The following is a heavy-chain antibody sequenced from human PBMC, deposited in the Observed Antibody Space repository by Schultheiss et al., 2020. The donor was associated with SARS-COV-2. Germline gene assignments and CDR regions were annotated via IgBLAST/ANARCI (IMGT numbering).Heavy chain of an antibody. CDR3: AKDHVLGYCSSTSCYSTGAFDI. D-gene: IGHD2-2*02. V-gene: IGHV3-74*01. CDR2: INSDGSST. Sequence: GGSLRLSCAASGFTFSNAWMSWVRQAPGKGLVWVSRINSDGSSTSYADSVKGRFTISRDNSKNTLYLQMNSLRAEDTAVYYCAKDHVLGYCSSTSCYSTGAFDIWGQGTMVTVSS. CDR1: GFTFSNAW. J-gene: IGHJ3*02.